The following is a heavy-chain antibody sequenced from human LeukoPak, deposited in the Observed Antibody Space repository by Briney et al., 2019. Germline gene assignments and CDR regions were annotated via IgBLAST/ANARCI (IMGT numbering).Heavy chain of an antibody. CDR3: AKATLVSCSGARCYPFDH. CDR1: GFTFSSYA. Sequence: GGSLRLSCAASGFTFSSYAVSWVRQAPGKEMEWVSSITGNGGSTYFADSVKGRFTISRDNSKDTVYLQMNILRAEDTALYYCAKATLVSCSGARCYPFDHWGQGTVVGVSS. J-gene: IGHJ4*02. V-gene: IGHV3-23*01. CDR2: ITGNGGST. D-gene: IGHD2-15*01.